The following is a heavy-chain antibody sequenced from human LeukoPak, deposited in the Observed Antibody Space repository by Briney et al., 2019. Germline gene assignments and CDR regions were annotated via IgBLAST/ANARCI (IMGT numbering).Heavy chain of an antibody. CDR1: GFTFSSYS. Sequence: TGGSLRLSCAASGFTFSSYSMNWVRQAPGKGLEWVSYISSSSSTIYYADSVKGRFTIYRDNAKNSLYLQMNSLRAEDTAVYYCARDNGVANGYYYYYYLDVWGKGTTVTVSS. J-gene: IGHJ6*03. V-gene: IGHV3-48*01. D-gene: IGHD2-15*01. CDR3: ARDNGVANGYYYYYYLDV. CDR2: ISSSSSTI.